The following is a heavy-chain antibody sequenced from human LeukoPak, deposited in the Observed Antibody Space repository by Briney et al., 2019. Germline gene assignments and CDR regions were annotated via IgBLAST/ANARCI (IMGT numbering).Heavy chain of an antibody. V-gene: IGHV3-23*01. J-gene: IGHJ3*02. CDR3: AMSNVLLWFGESSYAFDI. Sequence: GGSLRLSCAASGFTFSRYAMTWVRQAPGKGLEWVLSISGSGGSTDYADSVKGRFTISRDNSKNTLYLQMNSLRAEDTAVYYCAMSNVLLWFGESSYAFDIWGQGTMVTVSS. D-gene: IGHD3-10*01. CDR1: GFTFSRYA. CDR2: ISGSGGST.